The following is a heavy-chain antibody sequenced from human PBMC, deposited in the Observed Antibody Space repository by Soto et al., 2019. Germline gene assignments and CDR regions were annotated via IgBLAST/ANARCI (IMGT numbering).Heavy chain of an antibody. CDR3: AKALGNPYYYYYMDV. Sequence: EVKLLESGGGLVQPGGSLRLSCAASGFNFNIYAMTWVRQAPGKGLEWVSTISPGGDSTYFADSVKGRVTISRDNSKNTLSLQMNSLRAEDTGTYFCAKALGNPYYYYYMDVWGTGTTVTVSS. CDR1: GFNFNIYA. V-gene: IGHV3-23*01. J-gene: IGHJ6*03. D-gene: IGHD1-1*01. CDR2: ISPGGDST.